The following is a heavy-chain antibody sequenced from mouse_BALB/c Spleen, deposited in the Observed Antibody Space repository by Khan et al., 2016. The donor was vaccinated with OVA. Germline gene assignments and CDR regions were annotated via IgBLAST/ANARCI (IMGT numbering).Heavy chain of an antibody. J-gene: IGHJ3*01. CDR2: INPSTGYT. V-gene: IGHV1-7*01. Sequence: QVQLQQSGAELAKPGASVKMSCTASGYTFTTYWMHWIKQRPGQGLEWIGYINPSTGYTEFNQNFKDKAKLTADESSSTAYMQLNSLTSEDFAVYYCARRGLYCIFAYWGQGTLVTVAA. CDR3: ARRGLYCIFAY. CDR1: GYTFTTYW.